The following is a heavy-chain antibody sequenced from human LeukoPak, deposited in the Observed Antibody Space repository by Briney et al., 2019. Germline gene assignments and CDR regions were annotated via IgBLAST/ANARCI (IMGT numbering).Heavy chain of an antibody. Sequence: GGSLRLSCVASGFTFSSYGMHWVRQAPGKGLEWVAVISYDGSNKYYADSVKGRFTISRDNSKNTLYLQMNSLRAEDTAVYYCAKDRPYCSGGSCYSGGGAFDYWGQGTLVTVSS. J-gene: IGHJ4*02. D-gene: IGHD2-15*01. CDR1: GFTFSSYG. CDR3: AKDRPYCSGGSCYSGGGAFDY. V-gene: IGHV3-30*18. CDR2: ISYDGSNK.